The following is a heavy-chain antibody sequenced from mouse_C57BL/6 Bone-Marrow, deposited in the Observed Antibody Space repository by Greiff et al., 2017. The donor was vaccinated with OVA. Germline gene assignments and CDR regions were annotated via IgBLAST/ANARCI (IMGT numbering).Heavy chain of an antibody. V-gene: IGHV5-6*01. CDR2: ISSGGSYT. J-gene: IGHJ3*01. Sequence: EVKLVESGGDLVKPGGSLKLSCAASGFTFSSYGMSWVRQTPDKRLEWVATISSGGSYTYYPDSVKGRFTISRDNAKNTLYLQRSSLKSEDTAMYYCAAEGLRRAWFAYWGQGTLVTVSA. CDR3: AAEGLRRAWFAY. CDR1: GFTFSSYG. D-gene: IGHD2-4*01.